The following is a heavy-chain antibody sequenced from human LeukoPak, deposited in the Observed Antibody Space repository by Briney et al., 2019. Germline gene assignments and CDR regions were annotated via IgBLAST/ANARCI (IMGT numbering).Heavy chain of an antibody. D-gene: IGHD4-17*01. V-gene: IGHV3-23*01. CDR2: ISESGEVT. CDR1: GGSISSGGYY. J-gene: IGHJ4*02. CDR3: ARDSSHYVGSSDY. Sequence: ETLSLTCTVSGGSISSGGYYWSWVRQAPGKGLEWVSVISESGEVTHYADSMKGRFTISRDNTKNTLNLQMNSLRAEDTAIYYCARDSSHYVGSSDYWGQGTQVTVSS.